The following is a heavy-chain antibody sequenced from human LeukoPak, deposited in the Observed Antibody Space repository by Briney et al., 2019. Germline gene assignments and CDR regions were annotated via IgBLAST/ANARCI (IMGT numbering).Heavy chain of an antibody. V-gene: IGHV3-21*01. CDR3: ARVGQWLVRSFDAFDI. D-gene: IGHD6-19*01. Sequence: GGSLRLSCAASGFTFSSYSMNWVRQAPGKGLEWVSSISSSSSYIYYADSVKGRFTISRDNAKNSLYLQMNSLRAEDTAAYYCARVGQWLVRSFDAFDIWGQGTMVTVSS. CDR2: ISSSSSYI. J-gene: IGHJ3*02. CDR1: GFTFSSYS.